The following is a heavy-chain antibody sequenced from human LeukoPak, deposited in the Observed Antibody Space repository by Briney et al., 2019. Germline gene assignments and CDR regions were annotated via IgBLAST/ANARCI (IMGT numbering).Heavy chain of an antibody. Sequence: PGGSLRLSCAASGFTFSSYWTSWVRQAPGKGLEWVANIKQDGSEKHYVDSVKGRFTISRDNAKNSLYLQMNSLRAEDTAVYYCARGGWPFFDYWGQGTLVTVSS. J-gene: IGHJ4*02. V-gene: IGHV3-7*01. CDR2: IKQDGSEK. D-gene: IGHD6-19*01. CDR1: GFTFSSYW. CDR3: ARGGWPFFDY.